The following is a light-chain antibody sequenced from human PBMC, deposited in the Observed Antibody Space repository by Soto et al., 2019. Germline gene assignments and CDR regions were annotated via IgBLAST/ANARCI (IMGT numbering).Light chain of an antibody. CDR1: QSFRGL. CDR2: GAS. V-gene: IGKV3-15*01. J-gene: IGKJ1*01. CDR3: QQYNDWPRT. Sequence: EVVLTQSPVTLSLSPGERATLSCRASQSFRGLLAWYQQKPGQAPRLLIYGASTRANGIPARFSGSGSGTEFTLTISSLQSEDFAVYYCQQYNDWPRTFGQGTKVDIK.